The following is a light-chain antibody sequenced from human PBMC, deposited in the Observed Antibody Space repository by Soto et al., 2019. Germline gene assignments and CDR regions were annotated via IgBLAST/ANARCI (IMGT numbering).Light chain of an antibody. V-gene: IGLV2-8*01. CDR3: SSVAGGGNPVL. CDR2: EVT. CDR1: SSDVGGYNY. J-gene: IGLJ2*01. Sequence: QYALTQPPSASGSLGQSVTISCTGTSSDVGGYNYVSWHQQHPGKAPKLMIYEVTERPSGVPARFSASKSGNTASMTVSGLQAAEDAAYYCSSVAGGGNPVLFGGGTKLTVL.